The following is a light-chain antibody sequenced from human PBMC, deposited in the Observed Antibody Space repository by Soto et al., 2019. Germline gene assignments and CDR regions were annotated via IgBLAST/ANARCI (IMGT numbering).Light chain of an antibody. CDR1: QSIASY. CDR3: QQSYNILWT. CDR2: ATS. V-gene: IGKV1-39*01. Sequence: IQMTQPPSSLSASVGDRVTITCRASQSIASYLNWYQQKPGKAPNLLIYATSTLQSGVPSRFSGSGSGTDFTHTISSLQPEDFATYYCQQSYNILWTFGQGTRWIS. J-gene: IGKJ1*01.